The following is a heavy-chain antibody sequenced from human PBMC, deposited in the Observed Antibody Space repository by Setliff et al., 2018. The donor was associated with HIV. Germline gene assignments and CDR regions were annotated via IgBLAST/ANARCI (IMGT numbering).Heavy chain of an antibody. J-gene: IGHJ6*04. CDR2: MNPNSGVT. CDR1: GHTFSNSD. Sequence: ASVKVSCKASGHTFSNSDIHWVRRATGQGLEWMGWMNPNSGVTGYALKFHDRVTMTGDTSISTAYLELGSLTSEDTAVYYCASGKGVGGVVITDGLDVWGKGTTVTVSS. D-gene: IGHD3-10*01. V-gene: IGHV1-8*02. CDR3: ASGKGVGGVVITDGLDV.